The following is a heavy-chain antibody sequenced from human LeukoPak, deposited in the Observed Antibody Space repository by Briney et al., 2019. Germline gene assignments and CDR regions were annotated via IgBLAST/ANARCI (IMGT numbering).Heavy chain of an antibody. CDR3: ARAVGPFDF. CDR1: GFTFSTYG. J-gene: IGHJ3*01. Sequence: GGSLRLSCTASGFTFSTYGMHWVRQAPGKGLEWVAVIWYDGSNKYYADSVKGRFTISRDNSKNTLYLQMNSLRDEDTALYYCARAVGPFDFWGQGTLVTASS. V-gene: IGHV3-33*01. CDR2: IWYDGSNK. D-gene: IGHD2-2*01.